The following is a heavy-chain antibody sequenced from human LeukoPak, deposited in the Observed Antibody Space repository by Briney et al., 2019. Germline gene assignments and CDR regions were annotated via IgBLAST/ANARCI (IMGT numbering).Heavy chain of an antibody. CDR1: GFTFSSYE. J-gene: IGHJ4*02. CDR3: ATYSSAFSY. CDR2: IKQDGSDK. D-gene: IGHD6-19*01. V-gene: IGHV3-7*01. Sequence: PGGSLRLSCAASGFTFSSYEMNWVRQAPGKGLEWVANIKQDGSDKYYVDSVKGRFTISRDNAKNSLYLQMNSLRAEDTAVYYCATYSSAFSYWGQGTLVTVSS.